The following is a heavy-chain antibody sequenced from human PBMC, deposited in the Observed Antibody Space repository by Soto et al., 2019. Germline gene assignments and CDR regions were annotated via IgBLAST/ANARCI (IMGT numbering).Heavy chain of an antibody. D-gene: IGHD1-26*01. Sequence: EVQLVESGGGLVQPGRSLRLSCEASGLTFDDYAMHWVRQAPGKGLEWVSGISWNSGSIGYADSVKARFTISRDNAMHSLYLQMNSLRAEDTAFYYCAKDISGRGSFYYYYGLDVWGQGTSVTVSS. J-gene: IGHJ6*02. CDR1: GLTFDDYA. CDR3: AKDISGRGSFYYYYGLDV. V-gene: IGHV3-9*01. CDR2: ISWNSGSI.